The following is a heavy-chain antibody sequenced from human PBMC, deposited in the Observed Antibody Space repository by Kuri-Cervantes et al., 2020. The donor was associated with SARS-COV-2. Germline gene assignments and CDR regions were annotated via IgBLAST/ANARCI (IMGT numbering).Heavy chain of an antibody. CDR2: IYYSGST. CDR3: ARVSRPYYFDY. Sequence: GSLRLSCTVSGDSMSSYYWSWNRQPPGKGLEWIGYIYYSGSTNYNPSLKSRVTISVDTSKNQFSLKLSSVTAADTAVYYCARVSRPYYFDYWGQGTLVTDSS. CDR1: GDSMSSYY. V-gene: IGHV4-59*01. J-gene: IGHJ4*02.